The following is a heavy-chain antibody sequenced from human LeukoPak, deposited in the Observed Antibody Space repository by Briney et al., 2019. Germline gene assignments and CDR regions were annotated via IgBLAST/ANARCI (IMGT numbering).Heavy chain of an antibody. J-gene: IGHJ4*02. CDR1: GGTFSSYA. CDR2: IIPILGIA. V-gene: IGHV1-69*04. D-gene: IGHD3-22*01. Sequence: PPASVKVSCKASGGTFSSYAISWVRQAPGQGFEWTGRIIPILGIANYAQKFQGRVTITADKSTSTAYMELSSLRSEDTAVYYCARDNYYDSSGFGEFDYWGQGTLVTVSS. CDR3: ARDNYYDSSGFGEFDY.